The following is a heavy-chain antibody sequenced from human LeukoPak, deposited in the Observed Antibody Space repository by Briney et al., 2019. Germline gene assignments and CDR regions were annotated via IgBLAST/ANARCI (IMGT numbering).Heavy chain of an antibody. CDR1: GFTFSSYA. CDR3: AKAALRYQLLSSLDY. J-gene: IGHJ4*02. CDR2: ISGSGAST. D-gene: IGHD2-2*01. V-gene: IGHV3-23*01. Sequence: PGGSLRLSCAASGFTFSSYAMNWARQAPGKGLEWVSAISGSGASTYYADSVKGRFTISRDNSKNTLYLQMNSLRAEDTAIYYCAKAALRYQLLSSLDYWGQGTLDTVSS.